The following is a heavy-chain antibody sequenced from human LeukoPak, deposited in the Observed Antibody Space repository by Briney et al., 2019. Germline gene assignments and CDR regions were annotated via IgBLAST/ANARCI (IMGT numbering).Heavy chain of an antibody. V-gene: IGHV3-30*03. Sequence: GGSLRLSCAASGFTFSSYGMHWVRQAPGRGLEWVAVISYDGSSTFYADSVKGRFTISRDNSKNTLYLQMNSLRAEDTAEYYCARGKLGTGRSGFDYWGQGTLVTVSS. CDR1: GFTFSSYG. CDR3: ARGKLGTGRSGFDY. D-gene: IGHD7-27*01. J-gene: IGHJ4*02. CDR2: ISYDGSST.